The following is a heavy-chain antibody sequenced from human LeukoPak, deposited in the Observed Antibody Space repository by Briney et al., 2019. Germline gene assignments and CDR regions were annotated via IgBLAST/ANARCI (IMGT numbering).Heavy chain of an antibody. V-gene: IGHV4-59*12. CDR3: ARDSSGYYAFDF. D-gene: IGHD3-22*01. Sequence: PSETLSLTCTVSGGSISSYYWSWIRQHPGKGLEWIGEIYHSGSTNYNPSLNSRVTISVDSSKNQFSLKLSSVTAADTALYYCARDSSGYYAFDFWGQGTLVTVSS. CDR2: IYHSGST. CDR1: GGSISSYY. J-gene: IGHJ4*02.